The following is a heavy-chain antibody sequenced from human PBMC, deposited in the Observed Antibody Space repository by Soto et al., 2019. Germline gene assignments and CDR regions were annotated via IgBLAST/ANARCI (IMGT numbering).Heavy chain of an antibody. CDR2: INAGNGNT. CDR3: ARDRGYCGGDCQLRIPNWFDP. V-gene: IGHV1-3*05. J-gene: IGHJ5*02. CDR1: GYTFTSYA. D-gene: IGHD2-21*02. Sequence: QVQLVQSGAEEKKPGASVKVSCKASGYTFTSYAMHWVRQAPGQRLEWMGWINAGNGNTKYSQKFQGRVTITRDTSAXXAXMXXSSLRSEDTAVYYCARDRGYCGGDCQLRIPNWFDPWGQGTLVTVSS.